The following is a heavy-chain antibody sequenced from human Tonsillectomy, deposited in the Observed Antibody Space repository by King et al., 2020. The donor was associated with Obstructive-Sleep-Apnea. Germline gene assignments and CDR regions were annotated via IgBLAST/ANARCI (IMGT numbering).Heavy chain of an antibody. CDR3: ARVHYYDTSGYYYYFDY. CDR1: GDSINSGEDY. D-gene: IGHD3-22*01. V-gene: IGHV4-30-4*01. J-gene: IGHJ4*02. Sequence: VQLQESGPGLVKPSQTLSLTCTVSGDSINSGEDYWGWIRQPPGKGLEWIGYIYYSGSTYYSPSLKSRVTISVDTSKNQFSLRLTSVTAADTAVYYCARVHYYDTSGYYYYFDYWGQGTLVTVSS. CDR2: IYYSGST.